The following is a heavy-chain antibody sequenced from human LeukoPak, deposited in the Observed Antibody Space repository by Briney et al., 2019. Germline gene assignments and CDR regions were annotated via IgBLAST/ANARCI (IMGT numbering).Heavy chain of an antibody. V-gene: IGHV3-74*01. CDR3: ARDIHYYYYMDV. J-gene: IGHJ6*03. CDR2: INSDGSST. CDR1: GFTFSSYW. Sequence: PGGSLRLSCAASGFTFSSYWMHWVPQAPGKGLVWVSRINSDGSSTSYADSVKGRFTISRDNAKNTLYLQMNSLRAEDTAVYYCARDIHYYYYMDVWGKGTTVTISS.